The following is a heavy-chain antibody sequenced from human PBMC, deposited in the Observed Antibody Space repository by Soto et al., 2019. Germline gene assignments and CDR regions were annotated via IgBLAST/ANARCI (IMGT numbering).Heavy chain of an antibody. J-gene: IGHJ4*02. CDR2: ISGSGGTT. CDR1: EFTFNSYA. D-gene: IGHD5-12*01. CDR3: ARTFNGYYSFDY. Sequence: EVQLLESGGGLVQPGGSLRLCCAASEFTFNSYAMSWVRQAPGKGLEWVSAISGSGGTTYYADSVKGRFTISRDNSQNTLYLQMNSLRAEDTAVYYCARTFNGYYSFDYCGQGTLVTVSS. V-gene: IGHV3-23*01.